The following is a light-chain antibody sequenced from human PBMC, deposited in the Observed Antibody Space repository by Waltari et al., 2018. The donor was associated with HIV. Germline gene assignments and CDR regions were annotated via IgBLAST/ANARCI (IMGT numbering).Light chain of an antibody. Sequence: QSALTQPRSVSGSPGQSVTISCRGSSTDIGDYNSVSWYQQHPGQVPKLVIFDVSTRPSGVPDRFSGSKSVNTASLTISGLQAEDEADYYCCSYAGTYTWVFGGGTRLTVL. CDR1: STDIGDYNS. V-gene: IGLV2-11*01. J-gene: IGLJ2*01. CDR3: CSYAGTYTWV. CDR2: DVS.